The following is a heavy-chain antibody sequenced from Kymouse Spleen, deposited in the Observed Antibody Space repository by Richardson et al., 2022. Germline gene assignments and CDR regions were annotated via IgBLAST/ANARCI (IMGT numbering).Heavy chain of an antibody. CDR3: TRWIQLWSSLTT. J-gene: IGHJ4*02. Sequence: EVQLVESGGGLVQPGGSLKLSCAASGFTFSGSAMHWVRQASGKGLEWVGRIRSKANSYATAYAASVKGRFTISRDDSKNTAYLQMNSLKTEDTAVYYCTRWIQLWSSLTTGAREPWSPSPQ. D-gene: IGHD5-18,IGHD5-18*01. CDR1: GFTFSGSA. CDR2: IRSKANSYAT. V-gene: IGHV3-73*02.